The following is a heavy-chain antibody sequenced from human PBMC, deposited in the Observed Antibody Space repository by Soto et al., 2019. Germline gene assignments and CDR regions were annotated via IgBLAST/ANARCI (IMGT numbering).Heavy chain of an antibody. D-gene: IGHD6-13*01. Sequence: QVQLQESGPGLVKPSQTLSLTCTVSGGSISSGGYYWSWIRQHPGKGLEWIGYIYYSGSTYYNPSRKSRVTISVDTSKNQFSLKLSSVNAADTAVYYCARGGIAAAAPPDYWGHGTLVTVSS. CDR3: ARGGIAAAAPPDY. J-gene: IGHJ4*01. CDR2: IYYSGST. CDR1: GGSISSGGYY. V-gene: IGHV4-31*03.